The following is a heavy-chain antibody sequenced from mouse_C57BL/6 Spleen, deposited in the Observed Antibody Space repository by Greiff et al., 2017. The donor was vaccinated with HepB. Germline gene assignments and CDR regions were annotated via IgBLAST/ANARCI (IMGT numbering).Heavy chain of an antibody. J-gene: IGHJ2*01. D-gene: IGHD1-1*01. CDR2: MYPGDGDT. CDR1: GYAFSSSW. CDR3: ARRDYYGSSSDY. V-gene: IGHV1-82*01. Sequence: VKLMESGPELVKPGASVKISCKASGYAFSSSWMNWVKQRPGKGLEWIGRMYPGDGDTNYNGKFKGKATLTADNSSSTAYMQLSSLTSEDSAVYFCARRDYYGSSSDYWGQGTTLTVSS.